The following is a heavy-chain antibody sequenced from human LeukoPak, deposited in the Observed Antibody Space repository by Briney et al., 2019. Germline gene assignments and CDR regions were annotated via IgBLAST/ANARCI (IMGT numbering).Heavy chain of an antibody. D-gene: IGHD1-26*01. CDR2: ITGSGGST. V-gene: IGHV3-23*01. Sequence: PGGSLRLSCAASGFTFSSYWMSWVRQAPGKGLEWVSGITGSGGSTYYADSVKGRFTISRDNSKNTLYLQMNSLRAEDTALYFCAQWSRYFDYWGQGTLVTVSS. CDR1: GFTFSSYW. CDR3: AQWSRYFDY. J-gene: IGHJ4*02.